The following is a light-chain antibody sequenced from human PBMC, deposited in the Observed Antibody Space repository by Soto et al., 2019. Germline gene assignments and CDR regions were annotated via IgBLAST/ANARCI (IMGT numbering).Light chain of an antibody. V-gene: IGLV2-14*01. CDR1: SSDIGAYDY. CDR2: EVT. J-gene: IGLJ3*02. Sequence: QSALTQPASVSGSPGQSITISCTGTSSDIGAYDYVSWYQHHPGQAPKLILFEVTDRPSGVSNRFSGSKSGNTASLTISGLQAEDEAGYYCSSYTSSFTWVFGGGTKVTVL. CDR3: SSYTSSFTWV.